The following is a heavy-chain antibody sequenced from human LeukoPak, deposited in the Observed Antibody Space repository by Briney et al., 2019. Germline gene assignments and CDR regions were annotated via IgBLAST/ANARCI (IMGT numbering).Heavy chain of an antibody. V-gene: IGHV3-7*01. D-gene: IGHD4-17*01. J-gene: IGHJ4*02. CDR3: ARGHTAVTRHFDF. CDR1: GFTFGTFW. CDR2: INQGGSQK. Sequence: GGSLRLSCEASGFTFGTFWMSWVRQAPGKGLEWVANINQGGSQKNYVDSVRGRFTIDRDDAKNLLYLDMNSLRAEDTAVYYCARGHTAVTRHFDFWGQGTLVTVSS.